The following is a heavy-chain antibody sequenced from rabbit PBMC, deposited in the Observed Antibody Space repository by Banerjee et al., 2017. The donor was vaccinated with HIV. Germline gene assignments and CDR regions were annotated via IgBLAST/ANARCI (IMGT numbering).Heavy chain of an antibody. Sequence: QEQLEESGGDLVKPEGSLTLTCTASGFTISSGYDMCWVRQAPGKGLEWIACIYAGSSGSTYYASWVNGRFTIARTSSTTVTLQMTSLTAADTATYFCARVLVVAGVDLWGPGTLVTV. D-gene: IGHD4-1*01. CDR2: IYAGSSGST. V-gene: IGHV1S45*01. J-gene: IGHJ4*01. CDR3: ARVLVVAGVDL. CDR1: GFTISSGYD.